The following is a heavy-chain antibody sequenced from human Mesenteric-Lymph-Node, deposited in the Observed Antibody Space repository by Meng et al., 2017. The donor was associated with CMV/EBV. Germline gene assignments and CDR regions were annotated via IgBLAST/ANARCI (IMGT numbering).Heavy chain of an antibody. CDR1: GGSIGRRNSY. D-gene: IGHD3-22*01. Sequence: SGGSIGRRNSYWGWIRTPPGKGLEWIGSVYYSGSTYYNPSLKSRVTISVDTSKNQFSLKLSSVTAADTAVYYCASPHSSGYIDWIDYWGQGTLVTVSS. CDR2: VYYSGST. V-gene: IGHV4-39*01. J-gene: IGHJ4*02. CDR3: ASPHSSGYIDWIDY.